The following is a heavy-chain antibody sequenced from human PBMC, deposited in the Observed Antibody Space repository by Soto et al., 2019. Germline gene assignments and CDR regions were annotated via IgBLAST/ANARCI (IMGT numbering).Heavy chain of an antibody. CDR2: IYYSGST. D-gene: IGHD3-22*01. CDR1: GGSISSSSYY. J-gene: IGHJ3*02. Sequence: TSETLSLTCTVSGGSISSSSYYWGWIRQPPGKGLEWIGSIYYSGSTYYNPSLKSRVTISVDTSKNQFSLKLSSVTAEDTALYYCVRDQLYYYDIFGRPLNGFDIWGQGTTVTVSS. CDR3: VRDQLYYYDIFGRPLNGFDI. V-gene: IGHV4-39*02.